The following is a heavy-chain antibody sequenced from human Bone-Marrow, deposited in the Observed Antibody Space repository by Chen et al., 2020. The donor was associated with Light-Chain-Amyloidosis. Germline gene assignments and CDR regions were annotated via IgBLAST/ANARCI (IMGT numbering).Heavy chain of an antibody. CDR1: GGSIHCASYY. CDR2: MYYRWST. CDR3: ARATVVTSAIGFFDS. Sequence: QVHLQESCPGLVKPSQTLSLTCTVSGGSIHCASYYWGWIRQHPGKGLEWIGYMYYRWSTYYNPSLGSRVTISLDTSQNQFSLRLNSVTAADTAVYYCARATVVTSAIGFFDSWGQGTLVTVSS. V-gene: IGHV4-31*03. J-gene: IGHJ4*02. D-gene: IGHD2-2*02.